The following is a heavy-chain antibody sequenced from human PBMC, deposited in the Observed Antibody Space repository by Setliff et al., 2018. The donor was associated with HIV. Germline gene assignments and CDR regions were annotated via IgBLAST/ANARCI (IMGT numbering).Heavy chain of an antibody. D-gene: IGHD2-21*02. CDR1: GYSMSGGYN. CDR3: ARAVCGGDCYSRLNWFDP. Sequence: PSETLSLTCTVSGYSMSGGYNWGWIRQHPGKGLEWIGYIYYSGSTYYNPSLKSRVTISVDTSKNQFSLRLSSVTAADTAVYYCARAVCGGDCYSRLNWFDPWGQGTLVTVSS. J-gene: IGHJ5*02. V-gene: IGHV4-31*03. CDR2: IYYSGST.